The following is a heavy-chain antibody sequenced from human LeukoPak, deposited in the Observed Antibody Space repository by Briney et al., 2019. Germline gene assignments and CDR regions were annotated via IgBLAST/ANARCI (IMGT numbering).Heavy chain of an antibody. CDR2: MNPNSGNT. D-gene: IGHD3-3*01. J-gene: IGHJ6*02. V-gene: IGHV1-8*01. CDR3: ARGLEDFWSGYYFPYYYYYGMGV. CDR1: GYTFTSYD. Sequence: ASVKVSCKASGYTFTSYDINWVRQATGQGLEWMGWMNPNSGNTGYAQKFQGRVTMTRNTSISTAYMELSSLRSEDTAVYYCARGLEDFWSGYYFPYYYYYGMGVWGQGTTVTVSS.